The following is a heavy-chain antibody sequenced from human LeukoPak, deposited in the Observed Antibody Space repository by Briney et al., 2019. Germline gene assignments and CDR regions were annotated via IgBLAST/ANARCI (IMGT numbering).Heavy chain of an antibody. CDR1: GYTFTGYY. V-gene: IGHV1-2*02. D-gene: IGHD3-3*01. J-gene: IGHJ4*02. CDR2: INPNSGGT. Sequence: ASVEVSCKASGYTFTGYYMHWVRQAPGQGLEWMGWINPNSGGTNYAQKFQGRVTMTRDTSISTAYMELSRLRSDDTAVYYCARTPYYDFWSGYLLPLDYWGQGTLVTVSS. CDR3: ARTPYYDFWSGYLLPLDY.